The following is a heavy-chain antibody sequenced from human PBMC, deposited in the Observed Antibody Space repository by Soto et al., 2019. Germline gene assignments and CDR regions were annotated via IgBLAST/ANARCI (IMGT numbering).Heavy chain of an antibody. Sequence: SVKVSCKASGNTFPCYYMHWVRQAPGQGLEWMGWINPNSGGTNYAQKFQGWVTMTRDTSISTAYMELSRLRSDDTAVYYCARDLIGDYELDYYYYGMDVWGQGTTVTVS. D-gene: IGHD4-17*01. V-gene: IGHV1-2*04. J-gene: IGHJ6*02. CDR3: ARDLIGDYELDYYYYGMDV. CDR1: GNTFPCYY. CDR2: INPNSGGT.